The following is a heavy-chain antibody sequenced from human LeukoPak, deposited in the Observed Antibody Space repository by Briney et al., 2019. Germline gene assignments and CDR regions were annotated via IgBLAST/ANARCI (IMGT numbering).Heavy chain of an antibody. V-gene: IGHV3-48*03. CDR2: ISSSGSTI. Sequence: PGGSLRLSCAASGFTFSSYEMNWVRQAPGKGLEWVSYISSSGSTIYYADSVKGRFTISRDNAKNTLFLQMNSLRAEDTAVYYCAELGITMIGGVWGKGTTVTISS. CDR1: GFTFSSYE. J-gene: IGHJ6*04. CDR3: AELGITMIGGV. D-gene: IGHD3-10*02.